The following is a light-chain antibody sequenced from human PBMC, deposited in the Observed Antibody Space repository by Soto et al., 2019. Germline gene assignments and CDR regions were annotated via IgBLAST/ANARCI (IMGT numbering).Light chain of an antibody. J-gene: IGLJ1*01. CDR3: SSYAGSNIL. CDR2: EVD. Sequence: QSVLTQPPSASGSPGQSVTISCTGTSSDVGGYDYVSWYQQRPGKAPKLMIYEVDKRPSGVPDRFSGSKSDNTASLTVSGLQTDDEADYYCSSYAGSNILFGTGTKVTVL. CDR1: SSDVGGYDY. V-gene: IGLV2-8*01.